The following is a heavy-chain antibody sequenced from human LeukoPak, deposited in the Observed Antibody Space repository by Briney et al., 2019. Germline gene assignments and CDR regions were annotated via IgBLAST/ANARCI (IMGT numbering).Heavy chain of an antibody. Sequence: KPSETLSLTCSVSGGSISSSSYYWGWIRQPPGKGLEWIGSIYYSGSTYYNPSLKSRVTISVDTSKKQFSLKLSSVTAADTAVYSCTRHLWGAVAGTEDWGQGTLVTVSS. CDR3: TRHLWGAVAGTED. CDR1: GGSISSSSYY. CDR2: IYYSGST. D-gene: IGHD6-19*01. J-gene: IGHJ4*02. V-gene: IGHV4-39*01.